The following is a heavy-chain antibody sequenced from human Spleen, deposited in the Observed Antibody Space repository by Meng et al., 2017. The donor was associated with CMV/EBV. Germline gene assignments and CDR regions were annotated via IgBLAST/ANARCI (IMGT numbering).Heavy chain of an antibody. CDR2: IYYSGST. J-gene: IGHJ5*02. Sequence: SETLSLTCTVSGVSVTSGPYYWSWIRQPPGKGLEWVAYIYYSGSTNYNPSLKSRVTISLDTSKNQFSLNLSSVTAADTAVYYCARGPRGYSYEKDWFDPWGQGTLVTVSS. CDR3: ARGPRGYSYEKDWFDP. CDR1: GVSVTSGPYY. D-gene: IGHD5-18*01. V-gene: IGHV4-61*01.